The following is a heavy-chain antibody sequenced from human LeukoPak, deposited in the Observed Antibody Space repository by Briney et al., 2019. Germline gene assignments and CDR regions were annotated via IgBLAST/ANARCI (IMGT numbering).Heavy chain of an antibody. CDR3: AKNDIFIGYSP. Sequence: GASVKVSCKASGYTFTGYYMHWVRQAPGQGLEWMGWINPDSGDTDYAQKFQGRVTMTRDTSINTAYMELSSLRSDDTAVYFCAKNDIFIGYSPWGQGTLVTVSS. V-gene: IGHV1-2*02. D-gene: IGHD3-9*01. J-gene: IGHJ5*02. CDR1: GYTFTGYY. CDR2: INPDSGDT.